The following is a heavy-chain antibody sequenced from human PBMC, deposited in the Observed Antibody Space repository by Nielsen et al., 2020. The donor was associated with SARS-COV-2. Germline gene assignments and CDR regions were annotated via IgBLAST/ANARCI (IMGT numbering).Heavy chain of an antibody. Sequence: GESLKISCAASGFTFSNAWMSWVRQAPGKGLEWVGRIKSKTDGGTKDYAAPVKGRFTISRDDSKNTLYLQMNSLKTEDTAVYYCTSGLGWTDFDYWGQGTLVTVSS. J-gene: IGHJ4*02. CDR2: IKSKTDGGTK. CDR1: GFTFSNAW. CDR3: TSGLGWTDFDY. D-gene: IGHD2-15*01. V-gene: IGHV3-15*01.